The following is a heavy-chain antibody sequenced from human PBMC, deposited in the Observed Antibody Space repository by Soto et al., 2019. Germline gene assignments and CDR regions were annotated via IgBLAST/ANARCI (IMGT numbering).Heavy chain of an antibody. CDR1: GFILRTNG. D-gene: IGHD4-17*01. J-gene: IGHJ4*02. V-gene: IGHV3-23*01. CDR3: AGHGGFSY. Sequence: EMQLSESGGGLVKPGGSVRLSCAATGFILRTNGMSWVRQAPGKGLEWVSSIYDTGDTNYADSLKGRFTISRDNSKNTLYLQMNSLSAEDTALYYCAGHGGFSYLGQGTLVTVSS. CDR2: IYDTGDT.